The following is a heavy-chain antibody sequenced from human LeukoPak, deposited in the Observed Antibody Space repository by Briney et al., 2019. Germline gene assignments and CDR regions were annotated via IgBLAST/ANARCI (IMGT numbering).Heavy chain of an antibody. CDR1: GFTFSTYE. V-gene: IGHV3-48*03. J-gene: IGHJ1*01. CDR3: ARSTDTYSNYGSRYFQH. D-gene: IGHD4-11*01. Sequence: GGSLRLSCAASGFTFSTYEMDWVRQAPGKGLECVSYIDSNSRTIHYADSVKGRFTISRDNAKNSLYLQMNSLKAEDTAVYYCARSTDTYSNYGSRYFQHWGQGTLVTVSS. CDR2: IDSNSRTI.